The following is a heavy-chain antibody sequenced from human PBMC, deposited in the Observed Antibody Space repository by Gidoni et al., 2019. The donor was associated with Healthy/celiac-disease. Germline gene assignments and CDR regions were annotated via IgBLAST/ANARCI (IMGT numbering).Heavy chain of an antibody. D-gene: IGHD3-3*01. CDR2: ISSSSSYT. V-gene: IGHV3-11*06. J-gene: IGHJ3*02. Sequence: QVQLVASGGGLVTPGWSVRLSCAASGFTFSDYYMSWIRQAPGKGLEWVSDISSSSSYTNYADSVKGRFTISRDNAKNSLYLQMNSLRAEDTAVYYCARDRLRFSSPDAFDIWGQGTMVTVSS. CDR3: ARDRLRFSSPDAFDI. CDR1: GFTFSDYY.